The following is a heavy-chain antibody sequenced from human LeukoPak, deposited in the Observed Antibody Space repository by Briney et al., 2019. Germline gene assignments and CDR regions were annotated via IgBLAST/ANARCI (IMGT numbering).Heavy chain of an antibody. CDR2: IYSDGST. CDR1: GFTVSSNY. Sequence: GGSLRLSCAASGFTVSSNYMSWIRQAPGKGLECVSIIYSDGSTYYADSVRGRFTISRDNSANTLFLQMSSLRVEDTAIYYCTNLWFQGRFDYWGQGTLVTVSS. J-gene: IGHJ4*02. V-gene: IGHV3-53*01. CDR3: TNLWFQGRFDY. D-gene: IGHD2-21*01.